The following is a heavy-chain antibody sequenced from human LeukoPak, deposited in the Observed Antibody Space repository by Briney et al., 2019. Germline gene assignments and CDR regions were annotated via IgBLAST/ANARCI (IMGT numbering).Heavy chain of an antibody. J-gene: IGHJ3*02. Sequence: GASVKVSCKASGYTFTSYGISWVRQAPGQGLEWMGWISAYNGNTNYAQKLQGRVTMTTDTSTSTAYMELRSLRSDDTAVYYCARDRWGVPAAIPNDAFDIWGQGTMVTVSS. CDR3: ARDRWGVPAAIPNDAFDI. CDR1: GYTFTSYG. D-gene: IGHD2-2*01. CDR2: ISAYNGNT. V-gene: IGHV1-18*01.